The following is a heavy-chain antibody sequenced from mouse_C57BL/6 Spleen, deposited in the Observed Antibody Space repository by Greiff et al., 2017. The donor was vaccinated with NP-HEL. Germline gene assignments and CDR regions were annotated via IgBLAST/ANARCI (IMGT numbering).Heavy chain of an antibody. Sequence: EVKLMESGAELVKPGASVKLSCTASGFNIKDYYMHWVKQRTEQGLEWIGKIDPEDGETKYAPKFQGKATLTDDTSSNTVYLQLSSLTSEDTAVYYCAPFITTVGGFDYWGQGTTLTVSS. CDR1: GFNIKDYY. D-gene: IGHD1-1*01. V-gene: IGHV14-2*01. CDR2: IDPEDGET. CDR3: APFITTVGGFDY. J-gene: IGHJ2*01.